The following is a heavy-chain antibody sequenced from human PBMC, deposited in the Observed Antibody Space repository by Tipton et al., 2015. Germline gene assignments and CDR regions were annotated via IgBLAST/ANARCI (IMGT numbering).Heavy chain of an antibody. CDR2: ISFSDTT. V-gene: IGHV4-61*05. CDR1: GGSISSSSYY. CDR3: ACQDYDSLTRDYQTVDY. Sequence: TLSLTCTVSGGSISSSSYYWSWIRQPPGKGLEWIGYISFSDTTYYNPSLKSRVTMSRDTSKNQFSLKLTSVTAADTAVYYCACQDYDSLTRDYQTVDYWGQGTLVTVSS. J-gene: IGHJ4*02. D-gene: IGHD3-9*01.